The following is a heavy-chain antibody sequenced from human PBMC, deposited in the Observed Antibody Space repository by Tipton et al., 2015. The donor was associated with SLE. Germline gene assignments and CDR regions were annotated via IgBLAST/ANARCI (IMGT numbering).Heavy chain of an antibody. CDR2: INHSGST. V-gene: IGHV4-34*01. D-gene: IGHD6-13*01. CDR3: AVGVAAGETGWFDP. J-gene: IGHJ5*02. Sequence: TLSLTCAVYGGSFSSYYWSWIRQPPGKGLEWIGEINHSGSTNYNPSLKSRVTISIDRSKNQFSLKLSSVTAADTAVYSCAVGVAAGETGWFDPWGQGTLVTVSS. CDR1: GGSFSSYY.